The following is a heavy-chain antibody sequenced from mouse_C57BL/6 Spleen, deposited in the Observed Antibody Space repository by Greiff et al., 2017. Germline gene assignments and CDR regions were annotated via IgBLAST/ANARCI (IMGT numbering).Heavy chain of an antibody. D-gene: IGHD1-1*01. CDR3: ANYGSIYEYYFDY. CDR2: IYPGDGDT. Sequence: QVQLQQSGPELVKPGASVKISCKASGYAFSSSWMNWVKQRPGKGLEWIGRIYPGDGDTNYNGKFKGKATLTADKSSSTAYMQLSSLTSEDSAVYFCANYGSIYEYYFDYWGQGTTLTVSS. CDR1: GYAFSSSW. J-gene: IGHJ2*01. V-gene: IGHV1-82*01.